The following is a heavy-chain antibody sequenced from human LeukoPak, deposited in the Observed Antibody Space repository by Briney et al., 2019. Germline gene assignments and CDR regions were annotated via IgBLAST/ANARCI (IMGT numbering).Heavy chain of an antibody. CDR3: AGDYGEYYYGMDV. Sequence: GGSLRLPCAASGFTFSSYGMHWVRQAPGKGLEWVAVIWYDGSNKCYADSVKGRFTISRDNSKNTLYLQMNSLRAEDTAVYYCAGDYGEYYYGMDVWGQGTTVTVSS. J-gene: IGHJ6*02. CDR1: GFTFSSYG. D-gene: IGHD4-17*01. CDR2: IWYDGSNK. V-gene: IGHV3-33*01.